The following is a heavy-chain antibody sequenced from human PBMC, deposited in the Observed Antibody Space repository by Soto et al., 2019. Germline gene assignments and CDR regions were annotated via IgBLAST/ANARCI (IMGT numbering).Heavy chain of an antibody. CDR1: GFTVSSNY. J-gene: IGHJ6*03. V-gene: IGHV3-66*01. Sequence: GGSLRLSCAASGFTVSSNYMSWVRQAPGKGLEWVSVIYSGGSTYYADSVKGRFTISRDNSKNTLYLQMNSLRAEDTAVYYCARDYCSGGSCYYYYYYMDVWGKGTTVTVSS. CDR3: ARDYCSGGSCYYYYYYMDV. CDR2: IYSGGST. D-gene: IGHD2-15*01.